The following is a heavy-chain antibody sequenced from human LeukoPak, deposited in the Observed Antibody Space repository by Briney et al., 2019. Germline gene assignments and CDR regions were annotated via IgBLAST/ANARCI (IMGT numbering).Heavy chain of an antibody. CDR1: GGSISSSSYY. Sequence: PSETLSLTCTVSGGSISSSSYYWGWIRQPPGKGLEWIGSIYYSGSTYYNPSLKSRVTISVDTSKNQFSLKLSSVTAADTAVYYCARTSWIQLWRRGFDYWGQGTLVTVSS. J-gene: IGHJ4*02. CDR3: ARTSWIQLWRRGFDY. D-gene: IGHD5-18*01. V-gene: IGHV4-39*07. CDR2: IYYSGST.